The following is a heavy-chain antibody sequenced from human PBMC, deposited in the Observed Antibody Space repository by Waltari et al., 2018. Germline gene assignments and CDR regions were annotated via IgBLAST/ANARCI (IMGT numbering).Heavy chain of an antibody. Sequence: EVQLVQSGAEVKKPGATVKISCKISGYTFTDYYIHWVQQAPGKGLEWMGLVDPEDGETIYAEKFQGRVTITADTSADTAYMDLSSLTSEDTGMYYCAYSDWARFHYFDYWGQGTLVTVSS. CDR3: AYSDWARFHYFDY. CDR1: GYTFTDYY. V-gene: IGHV1-69-2*01. D-gene: IGHD3-9*01. J-gene: IGHJ4*02. CDR2: VDPEDGET.